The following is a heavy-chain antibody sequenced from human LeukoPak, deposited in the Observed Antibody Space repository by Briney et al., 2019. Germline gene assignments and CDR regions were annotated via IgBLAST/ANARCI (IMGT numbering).Heavy chain of an antibody. J-gene: IGHJ6*02. Sequence: GGSLRLSCAASGFTFSSYAMHWVRQAPGKGLEWVAVISYDGSNKYYADSVKGRFTISRDNSKNTLYLQMNGLRAEDTAVYYCARDFSSGWYSYYYYYYGMDVWDQGTTVTVSS. CDR3: ARDFSSGWYSYYYYYYGMDV. D-gene: IGHD6-19*01. V-gene: IGHV3-30*04. CDR2: ISYDGSNK. CDR1: GFTFSSYA.